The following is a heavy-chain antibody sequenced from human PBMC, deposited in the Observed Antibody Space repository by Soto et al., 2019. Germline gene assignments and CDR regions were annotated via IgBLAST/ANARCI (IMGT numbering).Heavy chain of an antibody. D-gene: IGHD3-16*01. V-gene: IGHV1-8*01. CDR2: MNPNSGNT. J-gene: IGHJ3*02. Sequence: ASVKVSCKASGYTFTGYDINWVRQATGQGLEWMGWMNPNSGNTGYAQKFQGRVTMTRNTSISTAYMELSSLRSEGTAVYYCVIRFGGVSAHDAFDICDQGTMVTVS. CDR3: VIRFGGVSAHDAFDI. CDR1: GYTFTGYD.